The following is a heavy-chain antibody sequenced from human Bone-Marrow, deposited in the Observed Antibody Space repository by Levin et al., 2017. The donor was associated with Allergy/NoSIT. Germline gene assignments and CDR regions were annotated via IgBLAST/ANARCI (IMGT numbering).Heavy chain of an antibody. CDR3: ARGAYGSGSYLFDS. CDR1: AYTFTGYY. Sequence: GESLKISCKASAYTFTGYYMHWVRQAPGQGLEWMGRINPSSGGTNYAQKFQGRVTMTRDTSMSTAYMELSRLTSDDTAVYYCARGAYGSGSYLFDSWGQGTLVTVSS. CDR2: INPSSGGT. J-gene: IGHJ4*02. V-gene: IGHV1-2*06. D-gene: IGHD3-10*01.